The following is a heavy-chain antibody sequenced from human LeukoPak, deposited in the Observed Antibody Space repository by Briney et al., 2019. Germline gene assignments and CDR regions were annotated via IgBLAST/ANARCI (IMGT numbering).Heavy chain of an antibody. D-gene: IGHD3-16*02. J-gene: IGHJ4*02. CDR2: INNDGRTT. CDR1: GFTFSSYW. CDR3: ARGDYVWGTYHYTLDY. Sequence: GGSLRLSCAASGFTFSSYWMSWVRQAPGKGLVWVSRINNDGRTTSYADSVKGRFTISRDNAKSTLYLQMNSLRAEDTAVYFCARGDYVWGTYHYTLDYWGQGTLVTVSS. V-gene: IGHV3-74*01.